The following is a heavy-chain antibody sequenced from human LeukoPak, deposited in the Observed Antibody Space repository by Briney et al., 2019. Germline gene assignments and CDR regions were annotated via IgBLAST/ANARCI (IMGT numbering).Heavy chain of an antibody. CDR2: ISWNSDTI. CDR3: AKSKSPGSYYLPPDY. J-gene: IGHJ4*02. CDR1: GFTFDEYA. D-gene: IGHD1-26*01. V-gene: IGHV3-9*01. Sequence: GRSLRLSCAASGFTFDEYAMRWVRQAPGKGLEWVSSISWNSDTIGYADSVKGRFTISRDDARNSLYLQLNSLRREDTALYYCAKSKSPGSYYLPPDYWGQGTLVTVSS.